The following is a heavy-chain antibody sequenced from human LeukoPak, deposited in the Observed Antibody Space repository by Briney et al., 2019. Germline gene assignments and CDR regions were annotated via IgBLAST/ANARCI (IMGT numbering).Heavy chain of an antibody. CDR1: GFTFTDYW. V-gene: IGHV3-7*01. CDR3: ARDGTAAGIYFDL. CDR2: IRQDGSEK. Sequence: PGGSLRLSCEVSGFTFTDYWMNWVRQAPGKRPEWVASIRQDGSEKTYVDSVKGRFTISRDNTKNSLSLQLNGLRAEDTAVYYCARDGTAAGIYFDLWGQGTLVTVSS. J-gene: IGHJ4*01. D-gene: IGHD6-13*01.